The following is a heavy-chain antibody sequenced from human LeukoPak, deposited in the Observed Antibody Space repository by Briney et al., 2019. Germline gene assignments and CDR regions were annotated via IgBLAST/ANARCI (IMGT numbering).Heavy chain of an antibody. D-gene: IGHD6-13*01. Sequence: SETLSLTCTVSGGSISSYYWSWIRQPPGKGLEWIGYIYYSGSTNYNPSLKSRVTISVDTSKNQFSLKLSSVTAADTAVYYCARGRSSWYPGLLDYWGQGTLVIVSS. V-gene: IGHV4-59*01. CDR1: GGSISSYY. CDR3: ARGRSSWYPGLLDY. CDR2: IYYSGST. J-gene: IGHJ4*02.